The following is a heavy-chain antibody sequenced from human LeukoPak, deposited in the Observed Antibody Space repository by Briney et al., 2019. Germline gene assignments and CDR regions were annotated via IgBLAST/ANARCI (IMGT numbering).Heavy chain of an antibody. D-gene: IGHD3-22*01. V-gene: IGHV3-33*01. J-gene: IGHJ4*02. CDR3: ARDVGYYDSSGYYYHYFDH. CDR1: GFSFSTSG. Sequence: PGGSLRLSCAASGFSFSTSGMHWVRQAPGKGLEWVAVTWFDGSKKYYADSVKGRFTISRDNSKNTLYLEMNSLRAEDTAVYYCARDVGYYDSSGYYYHYFDHWGQGTLVTVSS. CDR2: TWFDGSKK.